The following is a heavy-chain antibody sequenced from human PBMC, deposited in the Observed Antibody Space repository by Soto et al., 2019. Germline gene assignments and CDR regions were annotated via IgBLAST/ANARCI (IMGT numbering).Heavy chain of an antibody. CDR3: AREGNLGRWLQPLDF. V-gene: IGHV4-59*01. J-gene: IGHJ4*02. Sequence: PSETLSLTCTVSGDSISAYSGSWVRQPPGKGLEGIGNIHYNGNTKYNPSLKSRVTMSVDTSKNQFSLKLISVTAAGTAKYFCAREGNLGRWLQPLDFWGQGTLVTVSS. CDR2: IHYNGNT. D-gene: IGHD5-12*01. CDR1: GDSISAYS.